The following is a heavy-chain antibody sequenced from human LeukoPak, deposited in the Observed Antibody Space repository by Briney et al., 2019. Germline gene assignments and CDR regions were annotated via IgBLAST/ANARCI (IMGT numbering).Heavy chain of an antibody. Sequence: PGGSLRLSCAASGFTFSNLWMTWVRQAPGKGLEWVANIKRDGSEKYYVDSVKGRFTISRDNAKSSLYLQMNSLRAEDTAVYYCARGRGYGTNYYYGVDVWGKGTLVTVSS. V-gene: IGHV3-7*03. CDR2: IKRDGSEK. CDR3: ARGRGYGTNYYYGVDV. D-gene: IGHD5-18*01. J-gene: IGHJ6*04. CDR1: GFTFSNLW.